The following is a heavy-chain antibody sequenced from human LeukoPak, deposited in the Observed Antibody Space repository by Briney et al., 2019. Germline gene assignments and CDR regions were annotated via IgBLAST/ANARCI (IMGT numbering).Heavy chain of an antibody. CDR1: GFTVSSNY. J-gene: IGHJ6*02. CDR2: IYSGGNT. Sequence: GGSLRLSCAASGFTVSSNYMSWVRQAPGKGLEWVSFIYSGGNTYYADSVKGRFTISRDSSKNTLYLQMNTLRAEDTAVYYCARVTTYYSYAMDVWGQGTTVTVS. D-gene: IGHD1-1*01. CDR3: ARVTTYYSYAMDV. V-gene: IGHV3-53*01.